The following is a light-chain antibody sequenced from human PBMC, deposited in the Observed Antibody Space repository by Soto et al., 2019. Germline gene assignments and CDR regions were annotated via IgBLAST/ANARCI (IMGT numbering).Light chain of an antibody. CDR2: DVS. J-gene: IGLJ3*02. Sequence: QSALTQPASVSGSPGQSITISCTGTSSDVGGYNYVSWYQQHPDKAPKLMIYDVSNRPSGVSNRFSGSKSGNTASLTISGLQAEDEADYYCSSYTRSITLVFGGGTKVTVL. CDR3: SSYTRSITLV. V-gene: IGLV2-14*01. CDR1: SSDVGGYNY.